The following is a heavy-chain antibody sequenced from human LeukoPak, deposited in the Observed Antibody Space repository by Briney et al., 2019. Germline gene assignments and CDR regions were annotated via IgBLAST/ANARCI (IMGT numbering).Heavy chain of an antibody. Sequence: PGGSLRLSCAASGFTFSTNGMYWVRQAPGKGLEWAALIWNDGSKNYYADSVKGRFTISRDKAKNTLYLQMHSLRAEDTAMYYCAKGAFWTGYSEYFDPWGQGILVTVSS. V-gene: IGHV3-33*03. J-gene: IGHJ4*02. D-gene: IGHD3/OR15-3a*01. CDR2: IWNDGSKN. CDR1: GFTFSTNG. CDR3: AKGAFWTGYSEYFDP.